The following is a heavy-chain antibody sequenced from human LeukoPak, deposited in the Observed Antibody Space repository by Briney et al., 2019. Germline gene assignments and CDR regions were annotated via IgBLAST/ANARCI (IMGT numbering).Heavy chain of an antibody. Sequence: SQTLSLTCTVSGGSISSGDYYWSWIRQPPGKGLEWNGYIYYSGSTYYNPSLKSRVTISVDTSKNQFSLKLSSVTAADTAVYYCARESNYDGAFPWGQGTMVTVSS. CDR3: ARESNYDGAFP. D-gene: IGHD3-3*01. CDR1: GGSISSGDYY. CDR2: IYYSGST. V-gene: IGHV4-30-4*01. J-gene: IGHJ3*01.